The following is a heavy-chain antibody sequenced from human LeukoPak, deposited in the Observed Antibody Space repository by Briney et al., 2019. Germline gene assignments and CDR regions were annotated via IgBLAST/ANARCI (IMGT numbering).Heavy chain of an antibody. CDR3: ARAFSTNRKQWLVHTPFDY. J-gene: IGHJ4*02. D-gene: IGHD6-19*01. V-gene: IGHV3-7*01. CDR2: INQDGSEK. CDR1: GFTFSSYC. Sequence: PGGSLRLSCAASGFTFSSYCMSWVRQAPGKGLEWVANINQDGSEKYYVDSVKGRFTISRDNAKNSLYLQMNSLTAEDTAVYYCARAFSTNRKQWLVHTPFDYWGQGTLVTVSS.